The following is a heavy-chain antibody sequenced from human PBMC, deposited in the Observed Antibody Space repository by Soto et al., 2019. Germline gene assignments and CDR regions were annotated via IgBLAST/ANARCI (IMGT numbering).Heavy chain of an antibody. D-gene: IGHD3-10*01. CDR2: IVPIFGTT. CDR1: EGAFNKNR. Sequence: SSVKSSCKTSEGAFNKNRLNWVRQSPEQGLEWMGGIVPIFGTTNYAQRFQARLTITADRSTGLAYMELSSLTSEDTAVYFCARGVDYYGSGEQALAVWGQGTMVTVSS. CDR3: ARGVDYYGSGEQALAV. V-gene: IGHV1-69*06. J-gene: IGHJ3*01.